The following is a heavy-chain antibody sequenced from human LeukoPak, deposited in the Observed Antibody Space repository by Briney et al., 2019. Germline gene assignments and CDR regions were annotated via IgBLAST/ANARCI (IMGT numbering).Heavy chain of an antibody. Sequence: APVKVSCKASGGTFSSYAISWVRQAPGQGLEWMGGIIPIFGTANYAQKFQGRVTITTDESTSTAYMELSSLRSEDTAVYYCARDETLEYSSGWYAFDYWGQGTLVTVSS. CDR1: GGTFSSYA. CDR2: IIPIFGTA. D-gene: IGHD6-19*01. J-gene: IGHJ4*02. V-gene: IGHV1-69*05. CDR3: ARDETLEYSSGWYAFDY.